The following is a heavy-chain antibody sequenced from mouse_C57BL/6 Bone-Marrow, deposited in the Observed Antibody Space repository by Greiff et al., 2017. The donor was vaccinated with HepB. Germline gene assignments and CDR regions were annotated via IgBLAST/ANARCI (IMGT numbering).Heavy chain of an antibody. CDR3: ASTVVAKYWYFDV. CDR2: IDPEDGET. CDR1: GFNIKDYY. Sequence: VQLQQSGAELVKPGASVKLSSPASGFNIKDYYRHGVKQRTEQGLGWIGRIDPEDGETKYAPKFQGKATITADTSSNTAYLQLSSLTSEDTAVYYCASTVVAKYWYFDVWGTGTTVTVSS. J-gene: IGHJ1*03. V-gene: IGHV14-2*01. D-gene: IGHD1-1*01.